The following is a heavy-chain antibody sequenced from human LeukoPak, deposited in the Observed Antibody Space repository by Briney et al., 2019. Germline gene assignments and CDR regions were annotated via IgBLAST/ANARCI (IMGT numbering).Heavy chain of an antibody. J-gene: IGHJ6*03. D-gene: IGHD3-16*01. Sequence: SETLSLTCTVSGDSINTYYWSWIRQPPGKGLEWIGYIYYSGSTNYNPSLKSRVTISVDTSKNQFSLRLSSVTAADTAVYYCARETSQKGAHYMDVWGKGTTVTISS. CDR1: GDSINTYY. CDR2: IYYSGST. CDR3: ARETSQKGAHYMDV. V-gene: IGHV4-59*01.